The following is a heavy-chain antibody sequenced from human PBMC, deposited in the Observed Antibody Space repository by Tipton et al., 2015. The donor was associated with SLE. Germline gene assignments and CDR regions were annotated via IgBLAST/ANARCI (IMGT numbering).Heavy chain of an antibody. CDR1: GGSVSSGSYY. Sequence: TLSLTCTVSGGSVSSGSYYWSWIRQPPGKGLEWIGHSGSTNYNPSLKSRVRMSVDTSKNQISLKLNSVIAADTAVYYCAGSAEYFQDWGQGTLVTVSS. V-gene: IGHV4-61*01. CDR2: HSGST. J-gene: IGHJ1*01. CDR3: AGSAEYFQD.